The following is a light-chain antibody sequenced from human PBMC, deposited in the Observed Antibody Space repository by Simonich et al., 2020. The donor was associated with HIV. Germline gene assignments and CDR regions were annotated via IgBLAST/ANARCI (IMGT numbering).Light chain of an antibody. CDR2: WAS. J-gene: IGKJ1*01. Sequence: IAMTQSPDSLAVSLGERANIHCKSSQSVLYSSNNKNYLPWYQQKPGQPPKLLIYWASTREAGVPDRFRGSGSGTDFTLTISSLQAEDVAVYYCQQYYNTPRTFGHGTKVEIK. V-gene: IGKV4-1*01. CDR3: QQYYNTPRT. CDR1: QSVLYSSNNKNY.